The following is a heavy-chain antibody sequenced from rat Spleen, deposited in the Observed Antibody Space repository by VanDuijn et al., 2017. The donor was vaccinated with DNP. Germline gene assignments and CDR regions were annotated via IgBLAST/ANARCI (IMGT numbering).Heavy chain of an antibody. CDR3: ASPSFDY. CDR2: ITNSGTT. V-gene: IGHV3-4*01. CDR1: GSTITSSY. Sequence: EVQLQESGPGLVKPSQSLSLTCSVSGSTITSSYDWNWIRKFPGNKMEWMGYITNSGTTYYNPSLESRLSITRDTSKNQFFLHLNSITTEDTATYYCASPSFDYWGQGVMVTVSS. J-gene: IGHJ2*01.